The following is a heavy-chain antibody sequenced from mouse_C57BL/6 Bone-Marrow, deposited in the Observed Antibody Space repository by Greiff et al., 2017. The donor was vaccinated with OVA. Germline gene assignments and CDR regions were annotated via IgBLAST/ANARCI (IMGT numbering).Heavy chain of an antibody. V-gene: IGHV1-54*01. Sequence: QVQLQQSGAELVRPGTSVKVSCKASGYAFTNYLIEWVKQRPGQGLEWIGVINPGSGGTNYNEKCKGKATLTADKSSSTAYMQLSSLTSEDSAVYFCARRDYDGYYGVFAYWGQGTLVTVSA. CDR2: INPGSGGT. CDR3: ARRDYDGYYGVFAY. CDR1: GYAFTNYL. D-gene: IGHD2-3*01. J-gene: IGHJ3*01.